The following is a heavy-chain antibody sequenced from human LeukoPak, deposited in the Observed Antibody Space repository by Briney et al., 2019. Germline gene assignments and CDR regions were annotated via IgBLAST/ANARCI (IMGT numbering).Heavy chain of an antibody. J-gene: IGHJ4*02. Sequence: SETLSLTCTVSGGSISSYYWSWIRQPPGKGLEWIGYIYYSGSTNYNRSLKSRVTISVDSSKNQFSLKRSSVTAADTAVYYCARDHGTSSPFDYWGQGTLATVSS. V-gene: IGHV4-59*01. CDR3: ARDHGTSSPFDY. D-gene: IGHD2-2*01. CDR2: IYYSGST. CDR1: GGSISSYY.